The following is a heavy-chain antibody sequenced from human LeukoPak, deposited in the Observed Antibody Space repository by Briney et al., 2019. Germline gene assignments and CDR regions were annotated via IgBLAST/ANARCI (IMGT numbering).Heavy chain of an antibody. CDR2: FDPEDGET. CDR1: GYTLTELS. CDR3: ATVPYLYGGNSRKYFQH. D-gene: IGHD4-23*01. Sequence: ASVKVSCKVSGYTLTELSMHWVRQAPGKGLEWMGGFDPEDGETIYAQKFQGRVTMTEDTSTDTAYMELSSLRSEDTAVYYCATVPYLYGGNSRKYFQHWGQGTLVTVSS. V-gene: IGHV1-24*01. J-gene: IGHJ1*01.